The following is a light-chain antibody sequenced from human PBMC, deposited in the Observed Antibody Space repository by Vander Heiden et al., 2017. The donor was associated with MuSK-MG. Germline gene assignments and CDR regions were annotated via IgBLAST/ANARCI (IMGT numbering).Light chain of an antibody. CDR1: QSVDTY. CDR2: DAS. V-gene: IGKV3-11*01. CDR3: QQREYRPLT. Sequence: EIVLTQSPATLSLSPGERATLSCRASQSVDTYLAWFQQTPGQAPRLLIYDASTRPSGTQDRFSGRGSGTDFTLTSSSLETEDLAVIYGQQREYRPLTVGVGTKVE. J-gene: IGKJ4*02.